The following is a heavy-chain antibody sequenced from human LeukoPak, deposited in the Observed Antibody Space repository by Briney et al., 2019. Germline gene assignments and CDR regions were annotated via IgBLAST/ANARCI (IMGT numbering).Heavy chain of an antibody. V-gene: IGHV3-23*01. CDR2: ISASGGTT. CDR1: EFTFSSYA. J-gene: IGHJ6*03. CDR3: AKGAYYYYYYMDV. Sequence: GGSLRLSCAASEFTFSSYAMSWVRQAPGKGLEWVSAISASGGTTYYADSVKGRLTISRDNSKNTLYLQMNSLRAEDTAVYYCAKGAYYYYYYMDVWGKGTTVTVS.